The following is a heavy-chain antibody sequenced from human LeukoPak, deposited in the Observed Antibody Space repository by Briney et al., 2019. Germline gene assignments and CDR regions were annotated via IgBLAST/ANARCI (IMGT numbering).Heavy chain of an antibody. V-gene: IGHV3-43D*03. J-gene: IGHJ4*02. CDR2: INWDGGST. CDR3: AKVGLTVTTILDYFDY. CDR1: GFTFDDYA. Sequence: PGGSLRLSCAASGFTFDDYAMHWVRQAPGKGLEWVSLINWDGGSTYADSVKGRFTITRDNSKNTLYLQMNGLRAEDTAVYYCAKVGLTVTTILDYFDYWGQGTLVTVSS. D-gene: IGHD4-11*01.